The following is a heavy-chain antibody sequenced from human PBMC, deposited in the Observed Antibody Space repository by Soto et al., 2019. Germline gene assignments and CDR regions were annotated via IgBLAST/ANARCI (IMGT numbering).Heavy chain of an antibody. CDR3: AIPNDYGGNSSAFDI. D-gene: IGHD4-17*01. CDR1: GYSFTSYW. Sequence: GESLKISCKGSGYSFTSYWISWVRQMPGKGLEWMGRIDPSDSYTNYSPSFQGHVTISADKSISTAYLQWSSLKASDTAMYYCAIPNDYGGNSSAFDIWGQGTMVTVSS. J-gene: IGHJ3*02. CDR2: IDPSDSYT. V-gene: IGHV5-10-1*01.